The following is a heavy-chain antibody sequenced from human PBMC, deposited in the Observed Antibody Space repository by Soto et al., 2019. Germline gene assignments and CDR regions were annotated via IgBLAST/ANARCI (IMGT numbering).Heavy chain of an antibody. J-gene: IGHJ4*02. CDR3: ARWYSSSARFDY. Sequence: QVQLQESGPGLVKPSETLSLTCTVSGGSISSYYWSWIRQPPGKGLEWIGYIYYSGSTNYNPSLKSRVTISVDTSKNQFSLKLSSVTAADTAVYYWARWYSSSARFDYWGQGTLVTVSS. CDR1: GGSISSYY. V-gene: IGHV4-59*01. D-gene: IGHD6-6*01. CDR2: IYYSGST.